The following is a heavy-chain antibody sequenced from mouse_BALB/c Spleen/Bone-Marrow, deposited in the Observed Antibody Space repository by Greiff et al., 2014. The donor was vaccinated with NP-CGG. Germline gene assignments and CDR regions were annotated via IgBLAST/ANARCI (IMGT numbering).Heavy chain of an antibody. D-gene: IGHD2-4*01. CDR2: IWAGGST. J-gene: IGHJ4*01. V-gene: IGHV2-9*02. CDR3: ARSGLRRPAMDY. CDR1: GFSLTSYG. Sequence: QVQLKESGPGLVAPSQSLSITCTVSGFSLTSYGVHWVRQPPGKGLEWLGVIWAGGSTNYNSALMSRLSISKDNSKSQVFLKMNSLQIDDTAMYCCARSGLRRPAMDYWGQGTSVTVSS.